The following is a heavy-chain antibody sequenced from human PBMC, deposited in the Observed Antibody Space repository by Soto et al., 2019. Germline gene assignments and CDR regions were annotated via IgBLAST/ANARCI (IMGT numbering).Heavy chain of an antibody. Sequence: GGSLRLSCAASGFTFSSYSMNWVRQAPGKGLEWVSSISSSSSYIYYADSVKGRFTISRDNAKNSLYPQMNSLRAEDTAVYYCARDPGYSSGYPLSLDFDYWGQGTLVTVSS. J-gene: IGHJ4*02. CDR1: GFTFSSYS. D-gene: IGHD6-19*01. V-gene: IGHV3-21*01. CDR2: ISSSSSYI. CDR3: ARDPGYSSGYPLSLDFDY.